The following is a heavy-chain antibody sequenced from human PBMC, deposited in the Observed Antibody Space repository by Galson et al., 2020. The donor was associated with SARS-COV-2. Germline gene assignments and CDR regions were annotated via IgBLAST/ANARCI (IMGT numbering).Heavy chain of an antibody. CDR2: IYYSGST. J-gene: IGHJ3*02. CDR3: ARIAGYSSGWYREGDAFDI. CDR1: GYSISSGYY. V-gene: IGHV4-38-2*01. Sequence: SETLSLTCAVSGYSISSGYYWGWIRQPPGKGLEWIGSIYYSGSTWYYPSLRSRVTISVDTSKNQFSLKLSSVTAADTAVYYCARIAGYSSGWYREGDAFDIWGQGTMVTVSS. D-gene: IGHD6-19*01.